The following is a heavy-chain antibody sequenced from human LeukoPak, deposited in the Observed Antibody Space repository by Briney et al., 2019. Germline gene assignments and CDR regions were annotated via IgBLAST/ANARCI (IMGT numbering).Heavy chain of an antibody. CDR1: GGSMSSYY. V-gene: IGHV4-59*08. Sequence: SETLSLTCSVSGGSMSSYYWSWIRQSPGKGLEWIGYIYHSGSTYFNPSLKSRVTISVDTSKNQFSLKLSSVTAADTAVYYCARRGVTPNYYMDVWGKGTTVTVSS. J-gene: IGHJ6*03. CDR2: IYHSGST. D-gene: IGHD2-21*02. CDR3: ARRGVTPNYYMDV.